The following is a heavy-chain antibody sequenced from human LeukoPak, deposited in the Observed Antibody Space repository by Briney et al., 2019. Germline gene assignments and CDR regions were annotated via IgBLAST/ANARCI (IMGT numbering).Heavy chain of an antibody. CDR1: GFTFNSYA. D-gene: IGHD3-22*01. V-gene: IGHV3-30-3*01. CDR3: AKDPLAYYESRGYYSPFHH. J-gene: IGHJ1*01. CDR2: ILYDGSNK. Sequence: GSLRLSCSASGFTFNSYAMHWGRQAPGKGLEGGAVILYDGSNKYYADSVKGRFTISRDNSKNTLYLQMNSLTAEDTAVYYCAKDPLAYYESRGYYSPFHHWGQGTLVTVSS.